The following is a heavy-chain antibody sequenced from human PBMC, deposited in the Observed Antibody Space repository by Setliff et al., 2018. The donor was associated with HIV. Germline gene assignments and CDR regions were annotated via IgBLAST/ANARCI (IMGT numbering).Heavy chain of an antibody. Sequence: ASVKVSCKASGSTFTSYAINWVRQAPGQGLEWMGGIIPIFSTSNYAQRFQGRVTITADESTSTAYMELSSLKSDDTAVYYCARGPPIVVVPAALLTFDYWGQGTLVTVS. CDR3: ARGPPIVVVPAALLTFDY. CDR1: GSTFTSYA. V-gene: IGHV1-69*13. CDR2: IIPIFSTS. D-gene: IGHD2-2*01. J-gene: IGHJ4*02.